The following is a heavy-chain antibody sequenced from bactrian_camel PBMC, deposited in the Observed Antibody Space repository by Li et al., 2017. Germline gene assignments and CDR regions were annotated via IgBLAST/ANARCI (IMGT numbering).Heavy chain of an antibody. J-gene: IGHJ6*01. CDR3: ATTRRRCGLGASDFDY. CDR1: ASVYW. V-gene: IGHV3S6*01. Sequence: HVQLVESGGGSVQAGGSLTLSCVASASVYWTYWVRQAPGKGLEWVSSIDSDGRTTNYATSVIGRFTVSRDNAKNTVYPQMNSLKPEDTAKYYCATTRRRCGLGASDFDYWGQGTQVTVSS. D-gene: IGHD5*01. CDR2: IDSDGRTT.